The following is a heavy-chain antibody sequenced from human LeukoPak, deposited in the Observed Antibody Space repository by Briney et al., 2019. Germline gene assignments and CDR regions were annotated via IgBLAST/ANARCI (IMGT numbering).Heavy chain of an antibody. J-gene: IGHJ5*02. V-gene: IGHV1-69*01. CDR2: IIPIFGTA. CDR1: GGTFSSYA. D-gene: IGHD1-26*01. Sequence: SVKVSCKASGGTFSSYAISWVRQAPGQGLEWMGGIIPIFGTANYAQKFQGRVTITADESTSTAYMELSSLRSEDTAVYYCAKGSGGGSYYTCWFDPWGQGTLVTVSS. CDR3: AKGSGGGSYYTCWFDP.